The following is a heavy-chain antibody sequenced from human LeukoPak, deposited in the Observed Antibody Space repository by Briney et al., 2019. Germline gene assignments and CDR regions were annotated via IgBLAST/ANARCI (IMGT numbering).Heavy chain of an antibody. D-gene: IGHD6-19*01. CDR1: GFTFSSYG. CDR2: IRYDGSNK. Sequence: GGSLRLSCAASGFTFSSYGMHWVRQAPGKGLEWVAFIRYDGSNKYYADSVKGRFTISRDNSKNTLYLQMNSLRAEDTAVYYCARLGYSSGWPEVDYWGQGTLVTVSS. CDR3: ARLGYSSGWPEVDY. J-gene: IGHJ4*02. V-gene: IGHV3-30*02.